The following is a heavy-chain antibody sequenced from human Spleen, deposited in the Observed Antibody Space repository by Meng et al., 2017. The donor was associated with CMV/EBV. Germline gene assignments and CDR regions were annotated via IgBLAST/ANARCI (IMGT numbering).Heavy chain of an antibody. D-gene: IGHD3-10*01. CDR2: ISWNGVTK. CDR1: GFTFDDYA. CDR3: ARDMTLRLPSGSGFDY. V-gene: IGHV3-9*01. Sequence: SLKISCAASGFTFDDYAMHWGRQVPGKGLEWVSGISWNGVTKGYAGSVKGRFTISRDNAKNSLYLQMNSLRVEDTAFYFCARDMTLRLPSGSGFDYWGQGTLVTVSS. J-gene: IGHJ4*02.